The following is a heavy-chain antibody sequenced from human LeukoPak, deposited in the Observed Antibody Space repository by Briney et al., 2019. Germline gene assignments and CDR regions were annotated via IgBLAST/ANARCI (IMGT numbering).Heavy chain of an antibody. J-gene: IGHJ4*02. V-gene: IGHV4-39*07. D-gene: IGHD6-13*01. Sequence: SETLSLTCTVSGGSISSSSYYWGWIRQPPGKGLEWIGSIYYSGSTYYNPSLKSRVTISVDTSKNQFSPKLSSVTAADTAVYYCARLGVAAAGFDYWGQGTLVTVSS. CDR3: ARLGVAAAGFDY. CDR2: IYYSGST. CDR1: GGSISSSSYY.